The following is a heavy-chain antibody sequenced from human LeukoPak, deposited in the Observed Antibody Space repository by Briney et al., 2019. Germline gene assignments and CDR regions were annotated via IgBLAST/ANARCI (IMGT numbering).Heavy chain of an antibody. CDR2: ISLDGSNK. D-gene: IGHD3-3*01. V-gene: IGHV3-30*18. J-gene: IGHJ4*02. Sequence: GRSQRLSCAASGFTFSRYGMHWVRQAPGKGLEWVAFISLDGSNKYYADSVKGRFTISRDNSMNTLYLQMNSLRAEDTAVYYCAKPTYGEEIFAYWGQGTLVTVSS. CDR3: AKPTYGEEIFAY. CDR1: GFTFSRYG.